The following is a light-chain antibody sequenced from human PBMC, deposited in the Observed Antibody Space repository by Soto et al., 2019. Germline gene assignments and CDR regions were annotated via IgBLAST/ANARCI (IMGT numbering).Light chain of an antibody. CDR1: SSNIGSNY. Sequence: QSVLTQRPSASGTPGQRVTISCSGSSSNIGSNYVYWYQQLPGTAPKLLIYRNNQRPSGVPDRFSGSKSGTSASLAISGLRSEDEADYYCAAWDDSLSGHYVFGTGTKVTVL. J-gene: IGLJ1*01. V-gene: IGLV1-47*01. CDR3: AAWDDSLSGHYV. CDR2: RNN.